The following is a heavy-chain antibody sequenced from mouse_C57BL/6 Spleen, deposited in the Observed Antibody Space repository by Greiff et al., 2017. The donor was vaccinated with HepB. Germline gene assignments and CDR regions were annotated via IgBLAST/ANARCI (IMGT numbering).Heavy chain of an antibody. CDR1: GYTFTSYG. D-gene: IGHD1-1*01. V-gene: IGHV1-81*01. CDR3: ARGGDYYGSSLYWYFDV. CDR2: IYPRSGNT. Sequence: VQLQQSGAELARPGASVKLSCKASGYTFTSYGISWVKQRTGQGLEWIGEIYPRSGNTYYNEKFKGKATLTADKSSSTAYMELRSLTSEDSAVYFCARGGDYYGSSLYWYFDVWGTGTTVTVSS. J-gene: IGHJ1*03.